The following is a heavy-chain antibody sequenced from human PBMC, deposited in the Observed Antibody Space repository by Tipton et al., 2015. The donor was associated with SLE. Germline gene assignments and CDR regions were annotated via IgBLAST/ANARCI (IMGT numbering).Heavy chain of an antibody. J-gene: IGHJ4*02. D-gene: IGHD5-18*01. CDR2: ISSSGSTI. Sequence: GSLRLSCAASGFTFSSYEMNWVRQAPGKGLAWVSYISSSGSTIYYADSVKGRFTISRDNAKNSLYLQMNSLRAEDTAVYYCARMPLQLGFDYWGQGTLVTVSS. CDR3: ARMPLQLGFDY. V-gene: IGHV3-48*03. CDR1: GFTFSSYE.